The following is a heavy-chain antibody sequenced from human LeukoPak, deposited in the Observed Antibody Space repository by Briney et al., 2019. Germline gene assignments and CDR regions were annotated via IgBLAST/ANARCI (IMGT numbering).Heavy chain of an antibody. J-gene: IGHJ4*02. D-gene: IGHD3-22*01. CDR1: GGSISSSSYY. Sequence: SETLSLTCTVSGGSISSSSYYWGWIRQPPGKGLEWIGSIYYSGSTYYNPSLKSRVTISVDTSKNQFSLKLSSVTAADTAVYYCARAQKYYYDSSGYSPFDYWGQGTLVTVSS. CDR2: IYYSGST. CDR3: ARAQKYYYDSSGYSPFDY. V-gene: IGHV4-39*07.